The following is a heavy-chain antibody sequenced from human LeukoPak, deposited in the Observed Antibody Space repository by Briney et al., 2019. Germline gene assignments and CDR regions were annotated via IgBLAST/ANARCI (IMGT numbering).Heavy chain of an antibody. D-gene: IGHD3-10*01. CDR3: ARDGWFGYYYYGMDV. CDR2: INAGNGNT. Sequence: ASVKVSCKASGYTFTSYAMHWVRQAPGQRLEWMGWINAGNGNTKYSQKFQGRVTITRDTSASTAYMELSGLRSEDTAVYYCARDGWFGYYYYGMDVWGKGTTVTVSS. J-gene: IGHJ6*04. V-gene: IGHV1-3*01. CDR1: GYTFTSYA.